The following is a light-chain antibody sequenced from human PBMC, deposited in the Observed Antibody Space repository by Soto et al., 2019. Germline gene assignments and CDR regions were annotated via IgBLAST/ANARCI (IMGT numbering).Light chain of an antibody. J-gene: IGKJ5*01. CDR3: QQRRSWQVT. CDR1: QTVRSSY. CDR2: DAS. V-gene: IGKV3D-20*02. Sequence: EIALTQSPGALSLSPGERATLSCRSSQTVRSSYLAWYQQKPGQAPRLIIYDASDRATGIPARFSGSGSGTDCTLTISSLEPEDVAVYYCQQRRSWQVTFGQGTRLEIK.